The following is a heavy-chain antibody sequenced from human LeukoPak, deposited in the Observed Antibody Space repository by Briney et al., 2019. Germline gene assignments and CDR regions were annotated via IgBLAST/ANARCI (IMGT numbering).Heavy chain of an antibody. Sequence: GGSLRLSCAASGFTFSDSWMNWVRQAPGKGLEWVSYISGSGTSIYYAEYVKGRFTISRDNAKNSLYLQMNSLRAEDTAVYYCVRDRASSGWYFWGQGTLVTVSS. J-gene: IGHJ4*02. CDR2: ISGSGTSI. CDR3: VRDRASSGWYF. D-gene: IGHD6-19*01. V-gene: IGHV3-48*04. CDR1: GFTFSDSW.